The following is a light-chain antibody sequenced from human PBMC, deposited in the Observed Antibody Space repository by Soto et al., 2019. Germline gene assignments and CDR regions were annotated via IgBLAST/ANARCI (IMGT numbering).Light chain of an antibody. J-gene: IGLJ3*02. CDR2: DVS. V-gene: IGLV2-14*03. CDR1: SSVVGGCIH. Sequence: QSVLTQPASVSGSPGQSITISCTGTSSVVGGCIHVSWYQHHPGKAPKLLIYDVSYRPSGVSYRFSGSKSGNTASLSISGLQAEDEADYYCSSDTTTSTRVFGGGTKATVL. CDR3: SSDTTTSTRV.